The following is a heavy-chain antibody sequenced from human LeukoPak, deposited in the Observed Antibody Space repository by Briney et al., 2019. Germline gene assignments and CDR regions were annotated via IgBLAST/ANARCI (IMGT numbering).Heavy chain of an antibody. V-gene: IGHV1-69*06. CDR2: ISPIFCAA. CDR1: GVTFSSYA. D-gene: IGHD2-2*01. J-gene: IGHJ4*02. CDR3: ARATRLRPDCSSTSCYLLGPNY. Sequence: ASLKLSCKASGVTFSSYAISWVRQAPGQGLEWIGGISPIFCAANYEQKSQGRVRITADKSTSTAYMELSSLRSEDTAVYYCARATRLRPDCSSTSCYLLGPNYWGQGTLVTVSS.